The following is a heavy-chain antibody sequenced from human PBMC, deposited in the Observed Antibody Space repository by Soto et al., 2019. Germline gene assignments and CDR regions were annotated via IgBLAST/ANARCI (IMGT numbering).Heavy chain of an antibody. CDR3: ARDSTSDL. J-gene: IGHJ3*01. V-gene: IGHV1-2*02. Sequence: QVHLVQSGAEVKEPGASVKVSCEASGYIFTDYYLHWVRQAPGHGLEWLGWIIPSTGDTNYAQKFQGRVTMTRDTSISTAYMELSGLRFDDPAVYYCARDSTSDLWGQGTMVTVST. CDR2: IIPSTGDT. CDR1: GYIFTDYY.